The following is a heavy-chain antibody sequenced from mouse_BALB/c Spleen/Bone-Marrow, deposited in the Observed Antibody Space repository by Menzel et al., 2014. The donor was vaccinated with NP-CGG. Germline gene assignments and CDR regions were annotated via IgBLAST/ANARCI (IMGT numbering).Heavy chain of an antibody. V-gene: IGHV6-6*02. Sequence: EVQGVESGGGLVQPGGTMKLSCVASGFTFSNYWLNWVRQSPEKGLEWVAEIRLKSNNYATHYAESVKGRFTISRDDSKSSVYLQMNNLRAEDSGIYYCTRGYYGSTTGAYAMDYWRQGPPVTVS. CDR2: IRLKSNNYAT. CDR1: GFTFSNYW. J-gene: IGHJ4*01. D-gene: IGHD1-1*01. CDR3: TRGYYGSTTGAYAMDY.